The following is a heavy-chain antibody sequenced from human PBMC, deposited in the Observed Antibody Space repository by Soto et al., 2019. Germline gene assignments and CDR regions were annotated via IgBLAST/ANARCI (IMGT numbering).Heavy chain of an antibody. D-gene: IGHD3-10*01. V-gene: IGHV4-39*01. CDR2: IYHIGSP. Sequence: LQLEESGPGLVKPSETLSLTCTVSGASITGSRYYWGWTRQPPGKGLEWIGTIYHIGSPYYHPALKGRLTMSVVTSQAPVSRRLASSTAADTAVYYCVKTYGTMGGLDLWGQGTRVTVSS. J-gene: IGHJ5*02. CDR3: VKTYGTMGGLDL. CDR1: GASITGSRYY.